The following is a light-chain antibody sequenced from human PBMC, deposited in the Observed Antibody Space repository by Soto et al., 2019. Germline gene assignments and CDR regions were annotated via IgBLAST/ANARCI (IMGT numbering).Light chain of an antibody. CDR1: SSDVGGYNY. Sequence: QSALTQPASVSGSPGQSITISCTGTSSDVGGYNYVSWYQQHPGKDPKLMIYDVSNRPSGVSNRFSGSKSGNTASLTISWIQAEEEADYYCSSYTSSSLVVFGGGTKLTVL. J-gene: IGLJ2*01. V-gene: IGLV2-14*01. CDR3: SSYTSSSLVV. CDR2: DVS.